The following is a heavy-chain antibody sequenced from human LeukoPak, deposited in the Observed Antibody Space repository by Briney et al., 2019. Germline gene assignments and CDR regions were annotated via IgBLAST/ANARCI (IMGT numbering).Heavy chain of an antibody. V-gene: IGHV4-59*01. CDR3: ARTIEYSSSWGLFDY. CDR2: IYYSGST. D-gene: IGHD6-6*01. Sequence: SETLSLTCTVSGGSISGYYWSWIRQPPGKGLEWIGYIYYSGSTHYNPSLKSRVTISIDTSKNHFSLQLSSVTAADTALYYCARTIEYSSSWGLFDYWGQGPLVTVSS. CDR1: GGSISGYY. J-gene: IGHJ4*02.